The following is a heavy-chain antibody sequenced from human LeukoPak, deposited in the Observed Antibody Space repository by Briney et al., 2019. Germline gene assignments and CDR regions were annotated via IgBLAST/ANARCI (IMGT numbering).Heavy chain of an antibody. CDR3: AREAPDCSGGSCYSDRYYYGMDV. D-gene: IGHD2-15*01. V-gene: IGHV3-7*01. Sequence: PGGSLRLSCAASGFTFSSYWMSWVCQAPGKGLEWVANIKQDGSEKYYVDSVKGRFTISRANAKNSLYLQMNSLRAEDTAVYYCAREAPDCSGGSCYSDRYYYGMDVWGQGTTVTVSS. CDR1: GFTFSSYW. CDR2: IKQDGSEK. J-gene: IGHJ6*02.